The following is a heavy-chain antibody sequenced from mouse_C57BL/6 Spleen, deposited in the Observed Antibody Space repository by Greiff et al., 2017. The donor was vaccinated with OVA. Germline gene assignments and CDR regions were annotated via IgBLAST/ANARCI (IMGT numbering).Heavy chain of an antibody. V-gene: IGHV1-81*01. CDR1: GYTFTSYG. Sequence: VKVVESGAELARPGASVKLSCTASGYTFTSYGISWVKQSTGQGLEWIGEIYPRSGNTYYNEKFKGKATLTADKSSSTAYMELRSLTSEDSAVYFGARYSSGYWYFDVWGTGTTVTVSS. CDR3: ARYSSGYWYFDV. CDR2: IYPRSGNT. J-gene: IGHJ1*03. D-gene: IGHD3-2*02.